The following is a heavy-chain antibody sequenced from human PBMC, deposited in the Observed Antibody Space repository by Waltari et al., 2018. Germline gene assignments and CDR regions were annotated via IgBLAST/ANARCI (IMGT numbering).Heavy chain of an antibody. Sequence: QVQLQESGPGLVKPSETLSLTCIVSGGSIRSHYWSWIRQHPGKGLEWIGYIYYSGSTYYNPSLKSRVTISVETSKNQFSLKLSSVTAADTAVYYCARGAYDITHFDYWGQGTLVTVSS. CDR2: IYYSGST. CDR1: GGSIRSHY. J-gene: IGHJ4*02. V-gene: IGHV4-31*03. CDR3: ARGAYDITHFDY. D-gene: IGHD3-22*01.